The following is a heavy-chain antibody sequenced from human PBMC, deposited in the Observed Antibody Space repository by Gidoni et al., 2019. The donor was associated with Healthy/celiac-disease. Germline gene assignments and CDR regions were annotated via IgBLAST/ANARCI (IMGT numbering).Heavy chain of an antibody. CDR2: ISYDGSNK. V-gene: IGHV3-30*04. CDR1: GFTFSSYA. Sequence: QVQLVESGGGVVQPGRSLRLSCAASGFTFSSYAMHWVRQAPGKGLEWVAVISYDGSNKYYADSVKGRFTISRDNSKNTLYLQMNSLRAEDTAVYYCARKRRTGVWELLDYWGQGTLVTVSS. CDR3: ARKRRTGVWELLDY. D-gene: IGHD1-7*01. J-gene: IGHJ4*02.